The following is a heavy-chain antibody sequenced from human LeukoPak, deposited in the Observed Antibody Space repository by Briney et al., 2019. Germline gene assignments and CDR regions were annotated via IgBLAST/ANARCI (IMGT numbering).Heavy chain of an antibody. J-gene: IGHJ5*02. CDR3: ARKGPYGQSLRGLWFDP. V-gene: IGHV4-4*02. CDR2: IYHSGST. Sequence: PSGTLSLTCAVSGGSISSSNWWSWVRQPPGKGLEWIGEIYHSGSTNYNPSLKSRVTISVDKSKNQFSLKLSSVTAADTAVYYCARKGPYGQSLRGLWFDPWGQGTLVTVSS. CDR1: GGSISSSNW. D-gene: IGHD4-11*01.